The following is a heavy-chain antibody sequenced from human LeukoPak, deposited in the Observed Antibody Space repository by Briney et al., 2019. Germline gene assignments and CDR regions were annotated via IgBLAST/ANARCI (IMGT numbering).Heavy chain of an antibody. V-gene: IGHV3-30*18. J-gene: IGHJ4*02. CDR3: AKEDYGDYVH. D-gene: IGHD4-17*01. Sequence: GGSWSLSCAASGFTFSNYGMHWVGQAPGKGLEWVAVISYDGSNKYCADSVKGRFTISRDNSKNTLYLQMNSLRAEDTAVYYCAKEDYGDYVHWGQGTLVTVSS. CDR1: GFTFSNYG. CDR2: ISYDGSNK.